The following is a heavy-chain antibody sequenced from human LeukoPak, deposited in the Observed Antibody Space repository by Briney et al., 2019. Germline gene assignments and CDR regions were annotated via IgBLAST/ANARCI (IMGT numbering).Heavy chain of an antibody. Sequence: GGSLRLSCAASGFTFSSYWMHWVRQAPGKGLVWVSRINIDGSNTSYADSVKCPFTISRDNSKNTLYLQVNSLRAEDTAVYYCAIDRIIWDYGGQGTLVTVS. V-gene: IGHV3-74*01. CDR1: GFTFSSYW. D-gene: IGHD1-14*01. CDR3: AIDRIIWDY. CDR2: INIDGSNT. J-gene: IGHJ4*02.